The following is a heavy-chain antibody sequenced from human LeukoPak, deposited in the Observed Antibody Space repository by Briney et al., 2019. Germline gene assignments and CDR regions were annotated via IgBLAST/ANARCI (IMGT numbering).Heavy chain of an antibody. Sequence: SETLSLTCTVSGGSISSYYWSWIRQPAGKGLEGIGRIYTSGSTNYTPSLKSRVTISVDKSKTQFSLKLSSVTAADTAVYYCAREFRTQSYWGSGYFDYWGQGTLVTVSS. CDR2: IYTSGST. V-gene: IGHV4-4*07. CDR1: GGSISSYY. D-gene: IGHD1-26*01. J-gene: IGHJ4*02. CDR3: AREFRTQSYWGSGYFDY.